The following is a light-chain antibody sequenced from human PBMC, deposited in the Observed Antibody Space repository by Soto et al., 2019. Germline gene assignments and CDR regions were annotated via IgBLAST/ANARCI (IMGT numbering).Light chain of an antibody. Sequence: DIVMTQSPDSLAVSLGERATINCKSSQSVLYSSDNRNYLAWYQQKPGQPPRLLLYWASTRESGVPDRFRGSGSGTNFTLTISSLQAEDVAVYYCQHQYHSEWTFGQGTKVEIK. CDR3: QHQYHSEWT. CDR1: QSVLYSSDNRNY. CDR2: WAS. J-gene: IGKJ1*01. V-gene: IGKV4-1*01.